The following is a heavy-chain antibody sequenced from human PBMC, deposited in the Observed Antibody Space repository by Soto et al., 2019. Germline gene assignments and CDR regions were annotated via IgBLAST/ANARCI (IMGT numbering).Heavy chain of an antibody. J-gene: IGHJ5*02. Sequence: SGPTLVNPTQTLTLPCTFSGFSLSTRGVGVGWIRQPPGKALEWLALIYWDDDKRYSPSLKSRLTITKDTSKNQVVLTMTNMDPVDTATYYCARGVLRYFDWLSLDWFDPFGQGTLVTVSS. CDR3: ARGVLRYFDWLSLDWFDP. V-gene: IGHV2-5*02. D-gene: IGHD3-9*01. CDR2: IYWDDDK. CDR1: GFSLSTRGVG.